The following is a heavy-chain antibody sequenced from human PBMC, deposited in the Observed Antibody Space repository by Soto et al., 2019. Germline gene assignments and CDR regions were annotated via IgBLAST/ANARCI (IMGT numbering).Heavy chain of an antibody. J-gene: IGHJ4*02. CDR3: ARGWGYDSTDYYYAY. V-gene: IGHV1-69*01. CDR2: IIPIFGTA. Sequence: QVQLVQSGAEVRKPGSSVRVSCKASGGSFNRHTISWVRQAPGQGLEWMGGIIPIFGTANHAQKFQGRVTIIADESTSTVYMELSSLRSDDTAIYYCARGWGYDSTDYYYAYWCQGTLVSVSS. CDR1: GGSFNRHT. D-gene: IGHD3-22*01.